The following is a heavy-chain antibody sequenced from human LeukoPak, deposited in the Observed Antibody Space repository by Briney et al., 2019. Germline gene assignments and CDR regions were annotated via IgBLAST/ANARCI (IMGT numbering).Heavy chain of an antibody. CDR2: INHSGST. V-gene: IGHV4-34*01. J-gene: IGHJ6*02. D-gene: IGHD3-3*01. CDR3: ARDRNFDFWSGYYTRSYYYGMDV. Sequence: SETLSLTCAVYGGSFSGYYWSWIRQPPGKGLEWIGEINHSGSTNYNPSLKSRVTISVDTSKNQFSLKLSSVTAADTAVYYCARDRNFDFWSGYYTRSYYYGMDVWGQGTTVTVSS. CDR1: GGSFSGYY.